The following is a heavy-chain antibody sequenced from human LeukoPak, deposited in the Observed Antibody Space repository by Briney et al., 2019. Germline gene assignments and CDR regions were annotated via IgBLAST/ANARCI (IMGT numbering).Heavy chain of an antibody. CDR1: GGSISSGSYY. V-gene: IGHV4-61*02. CDR3: ARYCGGDCYSYYFDY. J-gene: IGHJ4*02. CDR2: IYTSGST. D-gene: IGHD2-21*02. Sequence: SQTLSLTCTVSGGSISSGSYYWSWIRQPAGKGLEWIGRIYTSGSTNYNPSLKSRVTISVDTSKNQFSLKLSSVTAADTAVYYCARYCGGDCYSYYFDYWGQGTLVPVSS.